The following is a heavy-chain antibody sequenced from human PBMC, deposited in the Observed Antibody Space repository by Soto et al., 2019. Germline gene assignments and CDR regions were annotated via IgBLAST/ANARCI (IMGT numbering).Heavy chain of an antibody. V-gene: IGHV3-15*07. CDR2: IKSKTDGGTT. CDR1: GFTFSNAW. CDR3: TTITGGYNWNYGGMDV. Sequence: EVQLVESGGGLVKPGGSLRLSCAASGFTFSNAWMNWVRQAPGKGLEWVDRIKSKTDGGTTDYAAPVKGRFTISRDDSKNTLYLQMNSLKTEDTAVYYCTTITGGYNWNYGGMDVWGQGTTVTVSS. D-gene: IGHD1-7*01. J-gene: IGHJ6*02.